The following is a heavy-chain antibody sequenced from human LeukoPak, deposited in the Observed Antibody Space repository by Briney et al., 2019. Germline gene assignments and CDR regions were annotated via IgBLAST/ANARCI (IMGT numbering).Heavy chain of an antibody. D-gene: IGHD3-3*01. J-gene: IGHJ4*02. CDR3: ARSNVIRDFWSGYYLQIEY. CDR1: GYTFTSYG. V-gene: IGHV1-18*01. CDR2: ISAYNGNT. Sequence: GASVKVSCKSSGYTFTSYGISWVRQAPGQGLEWMGWISAYNGNTNYTQKLQGRVTMTTDTSTSTAYMELRSLRSDDTAVYYCARSNVIRDFWSGYYLQIEYWGQGTLVTVSS.